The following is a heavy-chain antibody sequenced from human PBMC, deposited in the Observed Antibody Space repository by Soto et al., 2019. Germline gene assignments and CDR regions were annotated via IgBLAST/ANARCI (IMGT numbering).Heavy chain of an antibody. CDR3: AKPVRGDWYFDL. Sequence: SETLSLTCTVSGGSISSYYWSWIRQPPGKGLEWIGYIYYSGSTNYNPSLKSRVTISVDTSKNQFSLKLSSVTAADTAVYYCAKPVRGDWYFDLWCRGTLVTVSS. CDR1: GGSISSYY. CDR2: IYYSGST. V-gene: IGHV4-59*08. D-gene: IGHD3-10*01. J-gene: IGHJ2*01.